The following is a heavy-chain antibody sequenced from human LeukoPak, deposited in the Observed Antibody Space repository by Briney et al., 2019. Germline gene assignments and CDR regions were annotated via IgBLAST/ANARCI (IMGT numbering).Heavy chain of an antibody. CDR2: ISTTGSTI. CDR3: AKVTVRGVIIYYFDY. CDR1: GFTFSDYY. Sequence: GGSLRLSCAASGFTFSDYYMSWIPQAPGKGLEWVSYISTTGSTIYYADSVKGRFTISRDNSKNTLYLQMNSLRAEDTAVYYCAKVTVRGVIIYYFDYWGQGTLVTVSS. V-gene: IGHV3-11*01. J-gene: IGHJ4*02. D-gene: IGHD3-10*01.